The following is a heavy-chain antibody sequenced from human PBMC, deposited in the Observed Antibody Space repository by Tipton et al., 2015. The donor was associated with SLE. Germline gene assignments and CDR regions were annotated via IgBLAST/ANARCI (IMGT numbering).Heavy chain of an antibody. V-gene: IGHV4-34*01. CDR1: GESFSAYY. Sequence: TLSLTCAVYGESFSAYYWSWIRQPPGKGLEWIGEINHSGSANYNPSLKSRVTISVDTSKNQFSLKLSSVTAADTAVYYCARGQEAFDIWGQGTMVTVSS. J-gene: IGHJ3*02. CDR3: ARGQEAFDI. CDR2: INHSGSA.